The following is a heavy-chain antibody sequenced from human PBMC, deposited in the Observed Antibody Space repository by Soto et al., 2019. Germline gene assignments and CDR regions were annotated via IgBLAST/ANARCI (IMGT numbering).Heavy chain of an antibody. CDR1: GGSIRRYY. Sequence: DTRSLTGSVCGGSIRRYYWSWIRKRPGKGLEWIRYIYYSGSTTYTPPLKTRVTISVDTSKNQFSLKLSSVTAADTAVYYCASTQCGGNSSGAFDIWGQGTMVTVS. J-gene: IGHJ3*02. D-gene: IGHD2-21*02. V-gene: IGHV4-59*08. CDR3: ASTQCGGNSSGAFDI. CDR2: IYYSGST.